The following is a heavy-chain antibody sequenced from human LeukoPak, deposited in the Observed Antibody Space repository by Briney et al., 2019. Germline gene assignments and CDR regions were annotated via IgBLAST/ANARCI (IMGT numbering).Heavy chain of an antibody. CDR3: ARVADGYSSSWYKWDYYYMDV. CDR2: IYYSGST. CDR1: GGSISSYY. J-gene: IGHJ6*03. V-gene: IGHV4-59*01. D-gene: IGHD6-13*01. Sequence: SKTLSLTCTVSGGSISSYYWSWIRQPPGKGLEWIGYIYYSGSTNYNPSLKSRVTISVDTSKNQFSLKLSSVTAADTAVYYCARVADGYSSSWYKWDYYYMDVWGKGTTVTVSS.